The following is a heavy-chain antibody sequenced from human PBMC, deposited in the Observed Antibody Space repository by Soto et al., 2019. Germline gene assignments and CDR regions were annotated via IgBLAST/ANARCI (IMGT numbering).Heavy chain of an antibody. V-gene: IGHV3-23*01. CDR3: ARVQGTARNAFDV. D-gene: IGHD2-21*02. CDR1: GFTFSIYV. J-gene: IGHJ3*01. CDR2: VSGSAGTT. Sequence: EVQLLESGGGLVQPGGSLRLSCEASGFTFSIYVMTWVRQAPGKGLEWVSAVSGSAGTTYYADSVKGRFSISRYNSKNTRYLQMNSLTADDTAVYYCARVQGTARNAFDVWGHGTMVNGSS.